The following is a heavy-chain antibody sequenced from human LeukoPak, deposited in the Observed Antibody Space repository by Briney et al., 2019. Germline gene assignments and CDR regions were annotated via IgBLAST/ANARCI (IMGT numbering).Heavy chain of an antibody. CDR2: ISYERSNI. J-gene: IGHJ4*02. CDR1: GFTFSSYG. V-gene: IGHV3-30*18. Sequence: GRSLRLSCAASGFTFSSYGMHWVRQAPGKGLEGVAVISYERSNIYSADSVKGRFTISRDNSKNTLYLQMNSLRAEDTAVYYCAKADCSSTSCFSLVYWGQGTLVTVSS. D-gene: IGHD2-2*01. CDR3: AKADCSSTSCFSLVY.